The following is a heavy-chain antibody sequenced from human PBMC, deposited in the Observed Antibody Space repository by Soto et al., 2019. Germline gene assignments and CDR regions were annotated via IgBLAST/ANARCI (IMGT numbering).Heavy chain of an antibody. CDR3: ARSRDDFWSGYYGSYYYYGMDV. CDR2: ISSSSSYI. V-gene: IGHV3-21*01. D-gene: IGHD3-3*01. J-gene: IGHJ6*02. CDR1: GFTFSSYS. Sequence: EVQLVESGGGLVKPGGSLRLSCAASGFTFSSYSMNWVRQAPGKGLEWVSSISSSSSYIYYADSVKGRFIISRDNAKNSLYLQMNSLRAEDTAVYYCARSRDDFWSGYYGSYYYYGMDVWGQGTTVTVSS.